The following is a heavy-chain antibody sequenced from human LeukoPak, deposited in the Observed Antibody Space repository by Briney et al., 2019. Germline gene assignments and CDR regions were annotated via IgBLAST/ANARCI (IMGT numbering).Heavy chain of an antibody. D-gene: IGHD2-21*02. J-gene: IGHJ5*02. CDR3: ARPRCGGDCYDNWFDP. Sequence: PSETLSLTCTVSGGSISSSSYYWGWIRQPPWKGLEWIGSIYYSGSTYYNPSLKSRVTISVDTSKNQFSLKLSSVTAADTAVYYCARPRCGGDCYDNWFDPWGQGTLVTVSS. V-gene: IGHV4-39*01. CDR1: GGSISSSSYY. CDR2: IYYSGST.